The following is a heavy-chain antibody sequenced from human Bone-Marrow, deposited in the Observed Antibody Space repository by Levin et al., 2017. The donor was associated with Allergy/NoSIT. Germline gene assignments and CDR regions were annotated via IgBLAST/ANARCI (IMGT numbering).Heavy chain of an antibody. Sequence: QSGGSLRLSCAASGFTFSDHYMDWVRQAPGKGLEWVGRTTNKANSYTTEYAASVKGRFAISRDDSKNSLYLQMNSLKTEDTAVYYCAREGGKTVTTASKCYFDYWGQGTLVTVSS. CDR2: TTNKANSYTT. V-gene: IGHV3-72*01. CDR3: AREGGKTVTTASKCYFDY. J-gene: IGHJ4*02. CDR1: GFTFSDHY. D-gene: IGHD4-17*01.